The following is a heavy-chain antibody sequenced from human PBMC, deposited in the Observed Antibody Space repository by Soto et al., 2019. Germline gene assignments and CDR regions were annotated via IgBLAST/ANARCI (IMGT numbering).Heavy chain of an antibody. J-gene: IGHJ4*02. CDR2: IYYSGST. CDR3: ARGGKSSYYYFDY. V-gene: IGHV4-59*01. Sequence: PSETLSLTCTVSGGSISSYYWSWIRQPPGKGLEWIGYIYYSGSTNYNPSLKNRVTISVDTSKNQFSLKLSSVTAADTAVYYCARGGKSSYYYFDYWGQGTLVTVSS. D-gene: IGHD2-15*01. CDR1: GGSISSYY.